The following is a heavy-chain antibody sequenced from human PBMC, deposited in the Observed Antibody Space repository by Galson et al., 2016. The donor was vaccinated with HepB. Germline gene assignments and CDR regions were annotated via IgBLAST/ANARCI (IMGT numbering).Heavy chain of an antibody. Sequence: PALVKPTQTLTLTCTFSGFSLSTSGVCVAWIRQPPGKALEWLALIAWDETTSYNTSLQTRVNISKDTSKNQVALTLANVDPVDTATYFGARITGWNVPGDDDTFDFWGQGTVVTVRS. CDR2: IAWDETT. CDR1: GFSLSTSGVC. J-gene: IGHJ3*01. V-gene: IGHV2-70*01. CDR3: ARITGWNVPGDDDTFDF. D-gene: IGHD1-1*01.